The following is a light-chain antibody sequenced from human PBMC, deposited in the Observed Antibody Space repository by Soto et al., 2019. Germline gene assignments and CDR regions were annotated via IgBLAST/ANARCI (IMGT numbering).Light chain of an antibody. Sequence: QSALTQPRSVSGSPGQSVTISCTGTSSDVGGYNYVSWYQQHPGKAPKLMIYDDTKRPSGVPDRFSGSKSGNTASLTISGLQAEAEADYYCCSYTGSPYVFGTGTKVTVL. CDR2: DDT. CDR3: CSYTGSPYV. CDR1: SSDVGGYNY. J-gene: IGLJ1*01. V-gene: IGLV2-11*01.